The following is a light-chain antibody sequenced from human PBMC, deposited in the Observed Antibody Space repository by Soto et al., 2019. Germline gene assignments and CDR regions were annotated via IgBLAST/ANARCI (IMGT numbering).Light chain of an antibody. CDR1: LSVATNY. CDR2: AAS. Sequence: EIVLTQSPGTLPLSPGERATLSCRASLSVATNYLAWYQQKPGQAPRLLIYAASGRATGIPDRFSGSGSGTDFALTISRLKPEDFAVYYCQQYGSAPWTFGQGTKVEIK. J-gene: IGKJ1*01. CDR3: QQYGSAPWT. V-gene: IGKV3-20*01.